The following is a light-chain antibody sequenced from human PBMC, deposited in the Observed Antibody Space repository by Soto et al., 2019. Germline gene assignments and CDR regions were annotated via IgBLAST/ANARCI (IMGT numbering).Light chain of an antibody. V-gene: IGKV1-5*03. J-gene: IGKJ1*01. CDR2: KAS. CDR3: QPYNSYSEA. CDR1: QTISSW. Sequence: IQINPSASTLYASVGDIVSMTCRASQTISSWLAWYQQKPGKAPKLLIYKASTLKSGVPSRFSGSGSGTEFTLTISSLQPDDLATYYCQPYNSYSEAFGQGTKLDXK.